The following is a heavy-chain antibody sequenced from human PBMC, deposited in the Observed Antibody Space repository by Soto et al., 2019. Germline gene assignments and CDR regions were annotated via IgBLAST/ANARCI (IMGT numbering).Heavy chain of an antibody. D-gene: IGHD6-13*01. J-gene: IGHJ4*02. CDR1: GFTFSSYS. CDR2: ISSSSSYI. CDR3: ARGVVDIAAAGTFDY. V-gene: IGHV3-21*01. Sequence: PGGSLRLSCAASGFTFSSYSMNWVRQAPGKGLEWVSSISSSSSYIYYADSVKGRFTISRDNAKNSLYLQMNSLRAEDTAVYYCARGVVDIAAAGTFDYWGQGTLVTVSS.